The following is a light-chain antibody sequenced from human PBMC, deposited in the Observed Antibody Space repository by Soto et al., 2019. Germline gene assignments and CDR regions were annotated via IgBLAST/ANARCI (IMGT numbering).Light chain of an antibody. J-gene: IGKJ5*01. CDR1: QSISNY. CDR3: QQSYSTPIT. CDR2: AAS. Sequence: DIQMTQSPSSLSTSVGDRVTITCRASQSISNYLSWYQQRPGKAPKLLIYAASSLQSGVPSRFSGGGSGTDFTLAISSLQPEDFATYYCQQSYSTPITFGQGTRLEIK. V-gene: IGKV1-39*01.